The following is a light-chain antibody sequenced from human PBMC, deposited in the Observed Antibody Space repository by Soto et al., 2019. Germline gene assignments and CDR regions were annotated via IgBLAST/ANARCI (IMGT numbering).Light chain of an antibody. CDR3: VLYMGNGIRV. CDR1: SGSVSTSYY. V-gene: IGLV8-61*01. J-gene: IGLJ3*02. Sequence: QTVVTQETSFSVSPGGTVTLNCGLTSGSVSTSYYPSWYQQTPGQAPRTLIYSINTRSSGVPERFSGSILGNKAALTITGAQADDESDYYCVLYMGNGIRVFGGGTQLTVL. CDR2: SIN.